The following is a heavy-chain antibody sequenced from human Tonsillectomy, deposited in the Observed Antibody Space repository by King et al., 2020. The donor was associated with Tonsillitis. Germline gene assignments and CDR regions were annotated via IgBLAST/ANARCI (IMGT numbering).Heavy chain of an antibody. J-gene: IGHJ5*02. CDR3: ARAYYDILTGYLNWFDP. Sequence: QLQESGPGLVKPSETLSLTCTVSGGSISSYYWSWIRQPPGKGLEWIGYIYYSGSTNYNPSLKSRVTISVDTSKNQFSLKLSSVTAADTAVYYCARAYYDILTGYLNWFDPWGQGTLVTVSS. D-gene: IGHD3-9*01. V-gene: IGHV4-59*01. CDR2: IYYSGST. CDR1: GGSISSYY.